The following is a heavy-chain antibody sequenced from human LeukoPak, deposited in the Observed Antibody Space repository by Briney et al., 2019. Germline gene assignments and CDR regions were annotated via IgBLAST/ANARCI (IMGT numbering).Heavy chain of an antibody. CDR1: GFTFSSYG. V-gene: IGHV3-33*01. CDR3: ARVKEMWLAPLFDY. CDR2: IWYDGSNK. Sequence: PGGSLRLSCAASGFTFSSYGMHWVRQAPGKGLEWVAVIWYDGSNKYYADSVKGRFTISRNNSKNTLYLQMNSLRAEDTAVYYRARVKEMWLAPLFDYWGQGTLVTVSS. D-gene: IGHD6-19*01. J-gene: IGHJ4*02.